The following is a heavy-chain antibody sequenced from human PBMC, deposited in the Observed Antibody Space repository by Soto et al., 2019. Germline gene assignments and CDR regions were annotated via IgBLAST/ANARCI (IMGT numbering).Heavy chain of an antibody. CDR1: GGSISSSSYY. V-gene: IGHV4-39*01. J-gene: IGHJ5*02. CDR2: IYYSGST. CDR3: ESASGHKYYYGSGSHSFDP. Sequence: SETLSLTCTVSGGSISSSSYYWGWIRQPPGKGLEWIGSIYYSGSTYYNPSLKSRVTISVDTSKNQFSLKLSSVTAADTAVYYCESASGHKYYYGSGSHSFDPWGQGTLVTVSS. D-gene: IGHD3-10*01.